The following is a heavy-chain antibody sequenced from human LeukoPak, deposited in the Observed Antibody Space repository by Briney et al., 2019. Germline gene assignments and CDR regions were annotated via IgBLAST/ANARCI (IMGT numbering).Heavy chain of an antibody. CDR3: ARRVQLGFGGEDD. J-gene: IGHJ4*02. D-gene: IGHD5-18*01. V-gene: IGHV4-38-2*02. CDR1: GYSISMGYY. Sequence: PSETLSLTCTLSGYSISMGYYWGWIRQPPGQGLEWIGSIDHSGSTYYNPSLKSRVTISVDTSTNQFSLKLSSVTAADTAVYYCARRVQLGFGGEDDWGQGTLVTVSS. CDR2: IDHSGST.